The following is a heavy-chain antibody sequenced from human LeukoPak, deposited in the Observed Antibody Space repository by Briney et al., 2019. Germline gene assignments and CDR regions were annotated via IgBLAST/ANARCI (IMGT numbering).Heavy chain of an antibody. Sequence: GASVKVSCKTSGYTFSSYGINWVRQAPGQGLEWMGWISAYNGKINYAPKFQGRVTMTTDTSTSTAYMELRSLRSDDTAVYYCAREITAGNFDYWGQGTLVTVSS. V-gene: IGHV1-18*01. CDR1: GYTFSSYG. CDR3: AREITAGNFDY. J-gene: IGHJ4*02. CDR2: ISAYNGKI. D-gene: IGHD2-21*02.